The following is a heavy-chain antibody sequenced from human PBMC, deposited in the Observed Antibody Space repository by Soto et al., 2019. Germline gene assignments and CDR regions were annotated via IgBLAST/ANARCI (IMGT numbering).Heavy chain of an antibody. J-gene: IGHJ4*02. V-gene: IGHV1-46*01. Sequence: QVQLVQSGAEVKKPGASVKVSCKASGYTFTSYYMHWVRQAPGQGLEWMGIINHSGGSTSYAQKFQGRVTMTRNTSTGTVYMELSSLRSEDTAVYYCARGPGIAAAGLYYFDYWGQGTLVTVSS. CDR1: GYTFTSYY. CDR2: INHSGGST. D-gene: IGHD6-13*01. CDR3: ARGPGIAAAGLYYFDY.